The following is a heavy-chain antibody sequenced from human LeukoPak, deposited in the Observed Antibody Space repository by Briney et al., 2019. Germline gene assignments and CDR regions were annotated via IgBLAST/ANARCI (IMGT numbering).Heavy chain of an antibody. CDR3: ARVSGFGVAGPVDV. CDR1: GYTFTSYG. CDR2: ISAYNGNT. Sequence: ASVKVSCKASGYTFTSYGIICVPQAPGQGRECRGWISAYNGNTKYAQNLQRRVTMTTDTSTSTAYMELRSLRCDDTAVYYCARVSGFGVAGPVDVWGQGTTVTVSS. V-gene: IGHV1-18*01. J-gene: IGHJ6*01. D-gene: IGHD3-3*01.